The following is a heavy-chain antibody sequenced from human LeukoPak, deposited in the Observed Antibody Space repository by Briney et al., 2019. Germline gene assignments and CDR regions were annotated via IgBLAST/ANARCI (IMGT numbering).Heavy chain of an antibody. J-gene: IGHJ4*02. CDR1: GFTFSNYA. Sequence: GGSLRLSCAASGFTFSNYAMSWVRQAPGKGLEWVSTISVSGGSTYYADSVKGRFTISRDNSKNTLYLQMNSLRAEDTAVYYCAEGNYYFDSSGYFHFDYWGQGTLVTVSS. CDR2: ISVSGGST. CDR3: AEGNYYFDSSGYFHFDY. V-gene: IGHV3-23*01. D-gene: IGHD3-22*01.